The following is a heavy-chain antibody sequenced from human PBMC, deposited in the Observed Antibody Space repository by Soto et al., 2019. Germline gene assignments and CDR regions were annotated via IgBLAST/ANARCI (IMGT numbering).Heavy chain of an antibody. J-gene: IGHJ4*02. CDR1: GFSITNTW. CDR3: NSYPDFWGGHTPL. CDR2: VKSKADGGTA. D-gene: IGHD3-3*01. V-gene: IGHV3-15*07. Sequence: EVQLVESGGGLVQPGGSLRLSCAASGFSITNTWMHWVRQAPGNGLEWVGRVKSKADGGTADYAAPVKGRFTVSRDDSKNTQYLQMTSLKMEDTAVYYCNSYPDFWGGHTPLWGQGTLVTVSS.